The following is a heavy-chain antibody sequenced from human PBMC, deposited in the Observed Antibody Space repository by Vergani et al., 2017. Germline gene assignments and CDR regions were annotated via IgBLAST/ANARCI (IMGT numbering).Heavy chain of an antibody. D-gene: IGHD3-9*01. J-gene: IGHJ4*02. V-gene: IGHV4-34*01. CDR1: GGSFSGYY. Sequence: VQLQQWGAGLLKPSETLSLTCAVYGGSFSGYYWSWIRQPPGKGLEWIGEINHSGSTNYNPALKSRVTISVDTSKNQFSLKLSSVTAAETAVYYCARVRYFDWLPRPYYFDYWGQGTLVTVAS. CDR2: INHSGST. CDR3: ARVRYFDWLPRPYYFDY.